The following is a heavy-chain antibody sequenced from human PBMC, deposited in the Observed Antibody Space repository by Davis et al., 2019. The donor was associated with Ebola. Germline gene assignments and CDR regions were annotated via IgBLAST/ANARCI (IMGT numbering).Heavy chain of an antibody. CDR1: GFTVSSNY. CDR3: ARLWVTTYAFDI. D-gene: IGHD4-17*01. V-gene: IGHV3-66*04. Sequence: GESLKISCAASGFTVSSNYMSWVRQAPGKGLEWVSVIYSGGSTYYADSVKGRFTISRDNSKNTLYLQMNSLRAEDTAVYYCARLWVTTYAFDIWGQGTMVTVSS. J-gene: IGHJ3*02. CDR2: IYSGGST.